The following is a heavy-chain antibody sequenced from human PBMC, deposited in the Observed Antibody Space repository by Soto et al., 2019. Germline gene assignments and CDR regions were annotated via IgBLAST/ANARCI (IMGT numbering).Heavy chain of an antibody. CDR1: GGSVSSGSYY. V-gene: IGHV4-61*01. J-gene: IGHJ5*02. CDR3: AISYRGNLNWFDP. Sequence: QVQLQESGPGLVKPSETLSLTCTVSGGSVSSGSYYWSWIRQPPGKGLEWIGYIYYSGSTNYNPSLKSRVTISVDTSKNQCPLKRSSVTAADTAVYYWAISYRGNLNWFDPWGQGTLVTVSS. D-gene: IGHD3-16*01. CDR2: IYYSGST.